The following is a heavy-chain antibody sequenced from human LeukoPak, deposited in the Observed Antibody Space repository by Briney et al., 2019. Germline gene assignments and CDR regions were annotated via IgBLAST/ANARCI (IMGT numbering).Heavy chain of an antibody. V-gene: IGHV1-69*04. J-gene: IGHJ4*02. CDR1: GGTFSSYA. CDR3: ARGRERHVLRFLEWLSYSDY. D-gene: IGHD3-3*01. CDR2: IIPILGIA. Sequence: ASVKVSCKASGGTFSSYAISWVRQAPGQGLEWMGRIIPILGIANYAQKFQGRVTITADKSTSTAYMELSSLRSEDTAVYYCARGRERHVLRFLEWLSYSDYWGQGTLVTVSS.